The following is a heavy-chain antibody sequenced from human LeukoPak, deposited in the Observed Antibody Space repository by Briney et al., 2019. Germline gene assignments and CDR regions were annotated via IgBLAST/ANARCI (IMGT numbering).Heavy chain of an antibody. V-gene: IGHV1-46*01. CDR2: ISPSGGST. CDR3: ARYSQWLASDY. D-gene: IGHD6-19*01. CDR1: GYTFTSNY. Sequence: GASVKVSCKASGYTFTSNYIHWVRQAPGQGLEWMGLISPSGGSTSYAQKFQGRVTMTSDTSTTTVYMELSSLRSKDTAVYYCARYSQWLASDYWGQGTLVTVSS. J-gene: IGHJ4*02.